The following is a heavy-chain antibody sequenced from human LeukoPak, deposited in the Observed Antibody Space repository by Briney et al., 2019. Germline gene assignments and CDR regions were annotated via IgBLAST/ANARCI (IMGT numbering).Heavy chain of an antibody. J-gene: IGHJ4*02. CDR1: GGSISSYY. CDR3: ARSNGYNFHGYFDH. D-gene: IGHD5-24*01. V-gene: IGHV4-59*01. Sequence: PSETLSLTCTVSGGSISSYYWSWIRQPPGKGLEWIGYIYYSGSTNYNPSLKSRGTISVDTSKNQFSLKLNSVTAADTAVYYCARSNGYNFHGYFDHWGQGTLVTVSS. CDR2: IYYSGST.